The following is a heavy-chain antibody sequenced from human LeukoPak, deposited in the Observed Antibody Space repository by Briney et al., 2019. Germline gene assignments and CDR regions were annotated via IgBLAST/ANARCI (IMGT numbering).Heavy chain of an antibody. Sequence: KPSETLSLTCTVSGGSITNYYWDWIRQPAGKGMEWVGRIYTSGSTNYNPSLKGRVTMSIDTSKNQFSLKLSSVTAADTAVYHCASAPWNNYRYSFYWGQGTLVTVSS. CDR2: IYTSGST. CDR1: GGSITNYY. J-gene: IGHJ4*02. D-gene: IGHD3-16*02. V-gene: IGHV4-4*07. CDR3: ASAPWNNYRYSFY.